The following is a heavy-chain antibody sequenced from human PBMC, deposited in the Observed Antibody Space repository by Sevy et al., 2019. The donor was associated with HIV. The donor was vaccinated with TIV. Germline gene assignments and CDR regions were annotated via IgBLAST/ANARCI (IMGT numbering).Heavy chain of an antibody. CDR1: GGSLDVFG. CDR2: AYYNGRT. V-gene: IGHV4-59*01. Sequence: SETLSLTCTVSGGSLDVFGWTWVRQPPGKGLEWIGYAYYNGRTNYNPSLKSRLTIPVGTSARQFSLHLNSVTAADTAIYYCARDKWGSIDYWGQGILVTVSS. J-gene: IGHJ4*02. CDR3: ARDKWGSIDY. D-gene: IGHD7-27*01.